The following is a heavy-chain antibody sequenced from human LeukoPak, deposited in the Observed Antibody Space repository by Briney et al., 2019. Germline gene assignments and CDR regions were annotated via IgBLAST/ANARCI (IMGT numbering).Heavy chain of an antibody. D-gene: IGHD2-8*01. CDR2: INPSGGSP. Sequence: ASVKVSCKASGYSFTKYFMHWVRQAPGQGPEWMGIINPSGGSPTYAQKFQGGVTMTTDTSTNTVYMELSSLRSEDTAVYYCARESLSAFDIWGQGTMVTVSS. J-gene: IGHJ3*02. CDR3: ARESLSAFDI. CDR1: GYSFTKYF. V-gene: IGHV1-46*01.